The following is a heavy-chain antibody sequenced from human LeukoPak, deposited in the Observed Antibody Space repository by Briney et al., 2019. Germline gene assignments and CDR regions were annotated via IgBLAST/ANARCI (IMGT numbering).Heavy chain of an antibody. CDR2: IYYSGST. Sequence: KPSETLSLTCTVSGGSISSSSYYWGWIRQPPGKGLEWIGSIYYSGSTYYNPSLKSRVTISVDTSKNQFSLKLSSVTAADTAVYYCARTHYPIAVAGWVWGQETLVTVSS. CDR1: GGSISSSSYY. J-gene: IGHJ4*02. CDR3: ARTHYPIAVAGWV. D-gene: IGHD6-19*01. V-gene: IGHV4-39*07.